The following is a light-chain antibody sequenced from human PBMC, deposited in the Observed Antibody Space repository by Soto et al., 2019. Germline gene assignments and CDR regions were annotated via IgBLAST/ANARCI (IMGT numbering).Light chain of an antibody. CDR1: QSISTY. Sequence: DIQMTQSPSSLSASVGDIVTITCLASQSISTYLNWYQQKPGKAPRLLIIASSKLASGVPSGFSGSGSGTDFTLTISSLQPEDFATYYCQQSYSSPFTFGGGTKVEIK. J-gene: IGKJ4*01. V-gene: IGKV1-39*01. CDR2: ASS. CDR3: QQSYSSPFT.